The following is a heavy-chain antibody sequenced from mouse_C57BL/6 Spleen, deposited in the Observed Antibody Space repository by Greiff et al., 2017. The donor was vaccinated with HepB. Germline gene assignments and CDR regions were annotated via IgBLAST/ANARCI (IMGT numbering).Heavy chain of an antibody. V-gene: IGHV5-4*01. D-gene: IGHD2-4*01. CDR3: ARRDDYHFAY. CDR2: ISDGGSYT. CDR1: GFTFSSYA. Sequence: DVQLVESGGGLVKPGGSLKLSCAASGFTFSSYAMSWVRQTPEKRLEWVATISDGGSYTYYPDNVKGRFTISRDNAKNNLYLQMSHLKSEDTAMYYCARRDDYHFAYWGQGTLVTVSA. J-gene: IGHJ3*01.